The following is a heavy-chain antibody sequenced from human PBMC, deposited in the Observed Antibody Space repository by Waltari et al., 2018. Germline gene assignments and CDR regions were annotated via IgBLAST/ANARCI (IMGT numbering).Heavy chain of an antibody. CDR2: SNPNGGAT. J-gene: IGHJ2*01. CDR3: ARDVSAWYFSL. CDR1: GYTFTGYF. V-gene: IGHV1-2*02. Sequence: QVQLVQSGAEVKKPGASVKVSCKASGYTFTGYFMHWVRQAPGQGPEWMGWSNPNGGATNNAQKFQGRGTMTRDPSISTAYMELNRLRSDDTAVYYCARDVSAWYFSLWGRGTLVTVSS.